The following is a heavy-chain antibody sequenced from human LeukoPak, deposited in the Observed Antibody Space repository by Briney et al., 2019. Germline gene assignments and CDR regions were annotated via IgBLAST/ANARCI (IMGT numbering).Heavy chain of an antibody. J-gene: IGHJ1*01. D-gene: IGHD3-22*01. Sequence: GGSLRLSCAASGFSSSSYWMHWVRQAPGKGLVWVSRIKSDGKTNYADSVNGRFTISRDNAKNTVSLQMNSLRAEDTGVYYCARAPSEIGGYYPEYFRHWGQGTLVTVSS. CDR1: GFSSSSYW. V-gene: IGHV3-74*01. CDR2: IKSDGKT. CDR3: ARAPSEIGGYYPEYFRH.